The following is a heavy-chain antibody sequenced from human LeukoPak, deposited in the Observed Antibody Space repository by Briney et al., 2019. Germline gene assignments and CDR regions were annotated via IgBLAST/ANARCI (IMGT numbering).Heavy chain of an antibody. CDR1: GFTFDDYA. J-gene: IGHJ2*01. Sequence: PGRSLRLSCAASGFTFDDYAMHWVRLRPGKGPEWVSGIDWSSGDIAYAESVKGRFTISRDNAKNSLYLQMHSLRSEDTAFYYCAKDRTYYYNSGTYFDLWGRGTLVTVSS. CDR2: IDWSSGDI. CDR3: AKDRTYYYNSGTYFDL. V-gene: IGHV3-9*01. D-gene: IGHD3-10*01.